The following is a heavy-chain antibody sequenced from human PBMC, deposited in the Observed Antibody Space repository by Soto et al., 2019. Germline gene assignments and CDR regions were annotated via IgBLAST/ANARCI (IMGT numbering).Heavy chain of an antibody. Sequence: QVQLVESGGGVVQPGRSLRLSCAASGFTFSSYGMHWVRQAPGKGLEWVAVISYDGSNKYYADSVKGRFTISRDNPKNTLYLQMNSQRADDTAIYYCAKDRGSMIRGGARFDYWGQGTLVTVSS. J-gene: IGHJ4*02. D-gene: IGHD3-10*01. V-gene: IGHV3-30*18. CDR3: AKDRGSMIRGGARFDY. CDR2: ISYDGSNK. CDR1: GFTFSSYG.